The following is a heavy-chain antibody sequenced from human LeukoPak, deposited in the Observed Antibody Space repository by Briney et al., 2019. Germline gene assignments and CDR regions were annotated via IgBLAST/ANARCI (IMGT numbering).Heavy chain of an antibody. CDR3: ARERDGRFFDY. Sequence: GGSLRLSCAASGFTFSGYWMSWLRQAPGKGLEWVANIKQDGGEKYYVDSVKGRFTISRDNAKNSLHLQMNTLRAEDTAVYYCARERDGRFFDYWGQGTLVTVSS. CDR2: IKQDGGEK. D-gene: IGHD5-24*01. J-gene: IGHJ4*02. V-gene: IGHV3-7*01. CDR1: GFTFSGYW.